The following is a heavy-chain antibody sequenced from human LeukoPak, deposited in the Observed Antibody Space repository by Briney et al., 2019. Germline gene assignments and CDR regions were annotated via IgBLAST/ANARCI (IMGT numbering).Heavy chain of an antibody. CDR1: GFTFSSYE. CDR2: ISHSVSTI. Sequence: GGSLRLSCAASGFTFSSYEMNWVRQAPGKGLEWVSYISHSVSTIYYADSVKGRFTISRDNAKNSLYLQMNSLRAEDTAVYYCARVMEYYYYYMDVWGKGTTVTVSS. J-gene: IGHJ6*03. V-gene: IGHV3-48*03. CDR3: ARVMEYYYYYMDV. D-gene: IGHD3-10*01.